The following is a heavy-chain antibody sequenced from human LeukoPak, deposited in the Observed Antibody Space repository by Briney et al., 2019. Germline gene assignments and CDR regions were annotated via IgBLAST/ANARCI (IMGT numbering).Heavy chain of an antibody. J-gene: IGHJ5*02. V-gene: IGHV1-24*01. CDR3: ATQKNWNDGGGWFDP. CDR2: FDPEDGET. CDR1: GYTLTELS. Sequence: ASVKVSCKVSGYTLTELSMHWVRQAPGKGLEWMGGFDPEDGETIYAQKFQGRVTMTEDTSTDTAYMELSSLRSEDTAVYYCATQKNWNDGGGWFDPWGQGTLVTVSS. D-gene: IGHD1-1*01.